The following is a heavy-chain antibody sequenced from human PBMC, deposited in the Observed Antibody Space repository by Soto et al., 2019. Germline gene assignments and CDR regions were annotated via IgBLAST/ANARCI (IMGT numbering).Heavy chain of an antibody. D-gene: IGHD1-1*01. Sequence: QVQLEQSGAEVKKPGSSVKVSCKASGGTFRNSAISWVRQAPGQGLEWMGGIMPIFRTPDYAHKFQGRVTITADESTSTAYMELSGLRSDDTAVYYCARDNDRPQLGGNYYYILDVWGLGTTVTVSS. J-gene: IGHJ6*02. CDR2: IMPIFRTP. V-gene: IGHV1-69*12. CDR3: ARDNDRPQLGGNYYYILDV. CDR1: GGTFRNSA.